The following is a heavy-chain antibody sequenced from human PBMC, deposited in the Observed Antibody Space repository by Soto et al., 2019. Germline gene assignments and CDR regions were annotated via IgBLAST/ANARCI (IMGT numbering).Heavy chain of an antibody. V-gene: IGHV1-18*01. D-gene: IGHD4-17*01. CDR3: ARGYYGDPLHQGYMDV. Sequence: GASVKVSCKASGYTFTSYGISWVRQAPGQGLEWMGWISAYNGNTNYAQKLQGRVTMTTDTSTSTAYMEMRSLRSDDTAVYYCARGYYGDPLHQGYMDVWGKGTTVTVSS. CDR2: ISAYNGNT. J-gene: IGHJ6*03. CDR1: GYTFTSYG.